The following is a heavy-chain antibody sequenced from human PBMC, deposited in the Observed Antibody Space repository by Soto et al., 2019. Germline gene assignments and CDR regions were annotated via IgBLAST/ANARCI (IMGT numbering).Heavy chain of an antibody. CDR1: GNTFTSYD. CDR3: ARGRASGSYYLLNY. J-gene: IGHJ4*02. Sequence: QVQLVQSGAEVKKPGASVKVSCQASGNTFTSYDINRVRQATGHGLEWMGWINTNSGNIGYAQKIQGRVTMSRDTSKRTRYMEVCRLRSDDRAVYYCARGRASGSYYLLNYRGQGTLVTVSS. D-gene: IGHD3-10*01. CDR2: INTNSGNI. V-gene: IGHV1-8*02.